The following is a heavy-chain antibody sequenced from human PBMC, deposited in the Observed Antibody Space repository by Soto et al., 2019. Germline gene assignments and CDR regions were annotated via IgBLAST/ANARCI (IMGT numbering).Heavy chain of an antibody. Sequence: QTRTLTCAISGNSVSSNSAAWNWIRQSPSRGLEWLGRTYYRSKWYNDYAVSVKSRITINPDTSKNQFSLQLNSVTPEDTAVYYCARDPDYYYYYGMDVRGQGTTVTVSS. CDR1: GNSVSSNSAA. V-gene: IGHV6-1*01. CDR3: ARDPDYYYYYGMDV. J-gene: IGHJ6*02. CDR2: TYYRSKWYN.